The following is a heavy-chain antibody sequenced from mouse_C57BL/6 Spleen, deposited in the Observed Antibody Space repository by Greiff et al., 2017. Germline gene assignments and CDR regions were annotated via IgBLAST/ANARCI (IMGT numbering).Heavy chain of an antibody. J-gene: IGHJ2*01. V-gene: IGHV3-6*01. D-gene: IGHD3-2*01. CDR2: ISYDGSN. CDR3: ARERQGYYFDY. Sequence: EVQLVESGPGLVKPSQSLSLTCSVTGYSITSGYYWNWIRQFPGNKLEWMGYISYDGSNNYNPSLKNRISITRDTSKNQFFLKLNSVTTEDTATYYCARERQGYYFDYWGQGTTLTVSS. CDR1: GYSITSGYY.